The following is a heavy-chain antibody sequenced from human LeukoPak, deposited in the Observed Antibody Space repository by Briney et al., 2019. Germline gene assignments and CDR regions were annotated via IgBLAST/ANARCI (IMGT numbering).Heavy chain of an antibody. D-gene: IGHD3-10*01. CDR2: IYTSGST. V-gene: IGHV4-4*07. CDR3: AREAEVGAVGSNFDY. Sequence: SETLSLTCTVSGGSISSYYWSWIRQPAGKGLEWIGRIYTSGSTNYNPSLKSRVTMSVDTSKNQFSLKLSSVTAADTAVYYCAREAEVGAVGSNFDYWGQGTLVTVSS. CDR1: GGSISSYY. J-gene: IGHJ4*02.